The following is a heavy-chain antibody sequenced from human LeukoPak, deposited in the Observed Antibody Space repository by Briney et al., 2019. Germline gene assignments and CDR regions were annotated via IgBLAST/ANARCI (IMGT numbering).Heavy chain of an antibody. CDR2: ISYDGSIK. J-gene: IGHJ4*02. CDR1: RITFSSYS. V-gene: IGHV3-30*01. Sequence: GRSLRLSCAASRITFSSYSMHWVRQAPGKGLEWVAVISYDGSIKYYADSVKGRFTISRDNSKNTLYLQMNSLRAEDTAVYYCARDTYSYDSSSYLFDYWGQGTLVTVSS. CDR3: ARDTYSYDSSSYLFDY. D-gene: IGHD3-22*01.